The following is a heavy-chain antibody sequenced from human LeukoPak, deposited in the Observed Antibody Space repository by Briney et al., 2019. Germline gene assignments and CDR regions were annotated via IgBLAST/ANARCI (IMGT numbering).Heavy chain of an antibody. CDR2: VTDSGGTT. CDR1: GFTFRSYA. D-gene: IGHD1-26*01. Sequence: GSLRLSCEASGFTFRSYAMSWVRQAPGKGLEWVSVVTDSGGTTFYADSVKGRFTISRDNSKNTLYLQMNSLSAEDSAIYYCAKLWRGSYPRYFDYWGQGALVTVSS. V-gene: IGHV3-23*01. J-gene: IGHJ4*02. CDR3: AKLWRGSYPRYFDY.